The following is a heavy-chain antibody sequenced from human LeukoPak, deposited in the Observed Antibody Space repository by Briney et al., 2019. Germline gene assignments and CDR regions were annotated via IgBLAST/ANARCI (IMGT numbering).Heavy chain of an antibody. V-gene: IGHV3-21*01. J-gene: IGHJ4*02. Sequence: GGSLRLSWAASGFTFSSYSMNWVRQAPGKGLEWVSSISSSSGYIYYADSVKGRFTISRDNAKNSLYLQMNSLRDEDTAIYYCARETTVIKKIDYWGQGTLVTVSS. CDR1: GFTFSSYS. CDR2: ISSSSGYI. D-gene: IGHD4-17*01. CDR3: ARETTVIKKIDY.